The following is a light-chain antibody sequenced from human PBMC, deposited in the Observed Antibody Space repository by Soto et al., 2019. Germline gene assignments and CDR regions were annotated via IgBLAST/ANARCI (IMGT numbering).Light chain of an antibody. CDR1: QSVTTN. Sequence: EIVMTQSPDTLSVSPGERATLSCRASQSVTTNLAWYRQTPGQPPRLLIYGASIRATGIPARFSGSGSGTEFTLTISSLESEDFAVYYCQQYKDWPPFCTFGPGTRVDIK. CDR3: QQYKDWPPFCT. CDR2: GAS. J-gene: IGKJ3*01. V-gene: IGKV3-15*01.